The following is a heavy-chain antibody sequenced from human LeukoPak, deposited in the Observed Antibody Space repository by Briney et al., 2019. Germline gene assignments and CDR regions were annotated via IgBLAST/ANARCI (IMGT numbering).Heavy chain of an antibody. Sequence: ASVRVSCKTSGYTFSNFGINWVRQAPGQGLEWMGWISGNNDNPNYGQKFQGRFTVTTDSSTSTAYMELGNLRFDDTAVYYCARDGTSTDDYWGQGTLVTVSS. CDR2: ISGNNDNP. V-gene: IGHV1-18*01. CDR3: ARDGTSTDDY. J-gene: IGHJ4*02. D-gene: IGHD2-2*01. CDR1: GYTFSNFG.